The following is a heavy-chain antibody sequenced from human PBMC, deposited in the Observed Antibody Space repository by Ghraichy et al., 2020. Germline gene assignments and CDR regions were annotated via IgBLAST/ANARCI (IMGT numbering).Heavy chain of an antibody. CDR2: INPSGGST. Sequence: ASVKVSCKASGYTFTSYYMHWVRQAPGQGLEWMGIINPSGGSTSYAQKIKGRVTMTRDTSTSTVYMELSSLRSENTSVYYCARDLTCGGHAFDIWGQETMVTVSS. CDR1: GYTFTSYY. D-gene: IGHD3-16*01. J-gene: IGHJ3*02. V-gene: IGHV1-46*01. CDR3: ARDLTCGGHAFDI.